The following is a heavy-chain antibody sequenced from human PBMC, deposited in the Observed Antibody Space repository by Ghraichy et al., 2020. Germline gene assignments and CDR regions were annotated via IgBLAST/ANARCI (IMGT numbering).Heavy chain of an antibody. J-gene: IGHJ4*01. D-gene: IGHD2-2*01. V-gene: IGHV4-34*01. CDR2: INHSGST. CDR1: GGSFSGYH. Sequence: SETLSLTCAVYGGSFSGYHWSWIRQPPDKGLEWIGEINHSGSTNYNPSPKSRVTILVDTSKNQFSLKLSSVSAADTAVYYCARYCSSTDCFETYDYWGQGNLVTVS. CDR3: ARYCSSTDCFETYDY.